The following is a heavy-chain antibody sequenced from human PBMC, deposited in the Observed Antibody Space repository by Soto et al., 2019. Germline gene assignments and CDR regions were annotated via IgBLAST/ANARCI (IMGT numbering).Heavy chain of an antibody. CDR3: AGSGYYPNSAMEV. Sequence: SETLSLTCAVSGGSISSGGYSWSWIRQPPGKGLEWIGYIYHSGSTYYNPSLKSRVTISVDRSKNQFSLKLSSVTAADTAVYYCAGSGYYPNSAMEVWGQGTTVTVSS. D-gene: IGHD3-22*01. J-gene: IGHJ6*02. V-gene: IGHV4-30-2*01. CDR1: GGSISSGGYS. CDR2: IYHSGST.